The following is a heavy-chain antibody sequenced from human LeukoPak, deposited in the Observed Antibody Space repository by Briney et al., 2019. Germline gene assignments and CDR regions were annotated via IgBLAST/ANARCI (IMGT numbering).Heavy chain of an antibody. CDR3: AKGGYCSSTSCYVGWFDP. V-gene: IGHV3-23*01. CDR1: GFTVGSNY. J-gene: IGHJ5*02. D-gene: IGHD2-2*01. CDR2: ISGGGGST. Sequence: GGSLRLSCAASGFTVGSNYMNWVRQAPGKGLEWVSVISGGGGSTYYADSVKGRFTISRDNSKNTLFLQMNSLRAEDTAVYYCAKGGYCSSTSCYVGWFDPWGQGTLVTVSS.